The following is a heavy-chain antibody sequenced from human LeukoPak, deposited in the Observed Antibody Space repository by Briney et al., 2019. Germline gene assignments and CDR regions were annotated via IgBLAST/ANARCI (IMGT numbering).Heavy chain of an antibody. D-gene: IGHD3-10*01. CDR3: ARDPGGGASYWYFDL. V-gene: IGHV3-30-3*01. CDR1: GFTFSSFA. J-gene: IGHJ2*01. Sequence: GGSLRLSCAASGFTFSSFAMHWVRQAPGKGLEWVAVISYDGSSKYCADSVKGRFTMSRDNSKNTLYLQMNSLRAEDTAFYYCARDPGGGASYWYFDLWGRGTLVTVSS. CDR2: ISYDGSSK.